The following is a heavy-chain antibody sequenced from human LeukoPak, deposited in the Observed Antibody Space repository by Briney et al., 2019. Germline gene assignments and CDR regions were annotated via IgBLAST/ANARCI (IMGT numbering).Heavy chain of an antibody. CDR3: ARGRGYSYGPNWFDP. CDR1: GGSFSGYY. V-gene: IGHV4-34*01. J-gene: IGHJ5*02. D-gene: IGHD5-18*01. CDR2: INHSGST. Sequence: SETLSLSCAVYGGSFSGYYWSWIRQPPGKGLEWMGEINHSGSTNYNPSLKSRVTISVGTSKNQFSLKLSSVTAADTAVYYCARGRGYSYGPNWFDPWGQGTLVTVSS.